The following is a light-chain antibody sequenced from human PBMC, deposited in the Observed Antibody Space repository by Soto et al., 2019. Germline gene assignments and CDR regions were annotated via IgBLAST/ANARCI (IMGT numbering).Light chain of an antibody. CDR2: EVS. V-gene: IGLV2-14*01. CDR3: CSYTLRSTLV. J-gene: IGLJ2*01. Sequence: QSVLTQPASVSGSPGQSITISCTGTSSDVGGYQYVSWYQQYPGKAPKLVIYEVSNRPSGVSIRFSGSKSGDTASLTFSGLQAEDEADYYCCSYTLRSTLVFGGGTKLTVL. CDR1: SSDVGGYQY.